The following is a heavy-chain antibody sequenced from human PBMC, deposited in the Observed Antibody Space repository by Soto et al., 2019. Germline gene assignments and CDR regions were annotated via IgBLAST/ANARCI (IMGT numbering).Heavy chain of an antibody. CDR1: GFTFSSYA. J-gene: IGHJ4*02. CDR3: AKEDIVVVVAATLPDY. V-gene: IGHV3-23*04. CDR2: ISGSGGST. D-gene: IGHD2-15*01. Sequence: VQLVESGGGVVQPGRSLRLSCAASGFTFSSYAMSWVRQTPGKGLEWVSAISGSGGSTYYADSVKGRFTISRDNSKNTLYLQMNSLRAEDTAVYYCAKEDIVVVVAATLPDYWGQGTLVTVSS.